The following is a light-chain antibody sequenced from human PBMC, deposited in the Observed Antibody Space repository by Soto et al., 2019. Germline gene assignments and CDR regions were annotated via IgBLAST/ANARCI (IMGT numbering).Light chain of an antibody. V-gene: IGKV3-20*01. J-gene: IGKJ1*01. Sequence: LTQSPGTLCLSPGEGATLSCRTSQRVDNNFVAWYQQKPGQAPRLLIYGASTRATGIPDRFSGSGFGTDFTLTITRLEPEDFAVYYCQQYGSSLWTFGLGTKV. CDR2: GAS. CDR3: QQYGSSLWT. CDR1: QRVDNNF.